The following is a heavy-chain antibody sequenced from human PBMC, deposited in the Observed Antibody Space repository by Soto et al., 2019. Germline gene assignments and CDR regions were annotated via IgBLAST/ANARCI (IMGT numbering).Heavy chain of an antibody. V-gene: IGHV3-21*01. CDR2: ISPSSSYI. CDR1: GFTFSAYT. D-gene: IGHD3-22*01. J-gene: IGHJ4*02. CDR3: ARDPDYDLDY. Sequence: PGGSLRFSCAASGFTFSAYTMNWVRQAPGKGLEWVSSISPSSSYIYYTDSVKGRFTISRDNAENSLYLQMNSLRAEDTAVYYCARDPDYDLDYWGQGTLVTVSS.